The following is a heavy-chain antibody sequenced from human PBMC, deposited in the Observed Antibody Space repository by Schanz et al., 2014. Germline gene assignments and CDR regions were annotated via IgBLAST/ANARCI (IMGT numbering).Heavy chain of an antibody. Sequence: QVQLVQSGSEVKKPGASVKVSCKASGYTFPSYGISWVRQAPGQGLEWMGWIGGSDGNTNFAQKIQGRVTMTTDTSTSTVYMELRSLTSDDSAVYYCARDRDQWDGNYLDYWGQGTLVTVSS. CDR2: IGGSDGNT. J-gene: IGHJ4*02. CDR1: GYTFPSYG. D-gene: IGHD1-26*01. V-gene: IGHV1-18*04. CDR3: ARDRDQWDGNYLDY.